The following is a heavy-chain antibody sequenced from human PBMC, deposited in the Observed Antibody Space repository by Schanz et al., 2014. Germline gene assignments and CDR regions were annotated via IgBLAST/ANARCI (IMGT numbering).Heavy chain of an antibody. CDR3: AGAFDSSGYYFDY. CDR1: GGTFSTYT. Sequence: QVQLVQSEAEVKKPGSSVKVSCKASGGTFSTYTISWVRQAPGQGLEWMGIVNPSVRGTHFAREFQGRVTVTSDTSTSTVYMELSGLRSEDTAVYYCAGAFDSSGYYFDYWGQGTLXTVSS. D-gene: IGHD3-22*01. V-gene: IGHV1-69*02. CDR2: VNPSVRGT. J-gene: IGHJ4*02.